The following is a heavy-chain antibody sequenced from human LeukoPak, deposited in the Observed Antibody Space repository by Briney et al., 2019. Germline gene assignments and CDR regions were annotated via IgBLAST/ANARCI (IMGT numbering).Heavy chain of an antibody. CDR3: ARADVVGATTISFDP. CDR2: IYTSGNT. V-gene: IGHV4-4*07. CDR1: GGSISKYY. Sequence: SETLSLTCTVSGGSISKYYWSWIRQPAGKGLEWIGRIYTSGNTNYNPSLKSRVAMSVDKSKNQFSLILTSVTAADTAVYYCARADVVGATTISFDPWGQGTLVTVSS. D-gene: IGHD1-26*01. J-gene: IGHJ5*02.